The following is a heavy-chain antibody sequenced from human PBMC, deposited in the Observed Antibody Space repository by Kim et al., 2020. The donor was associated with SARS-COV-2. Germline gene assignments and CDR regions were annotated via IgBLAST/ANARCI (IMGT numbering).Heavy chain of an antibody. V-gene: IGHV3-33*01. CDR3: ARDLEVAATRADY. J-gene: IGHJ4*02. Sequence: YAHSVKVRFTSARDNAKHTLYLQMNSLGAEDSAVYYCARDLEVAATRADYWGEGTLVTVSS. D-gene: IGHD6-19*01.